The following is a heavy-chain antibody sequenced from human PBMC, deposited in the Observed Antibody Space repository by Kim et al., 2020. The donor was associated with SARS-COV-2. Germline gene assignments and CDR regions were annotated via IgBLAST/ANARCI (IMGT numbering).Heavy chain of an antibody. J-gene: IGHJ4*01. CDR1: GFTFSSYE. CDR2: IIGGGTTI. CDR3: AREPNHSPFDF. V-gene: IGHV3-48*03. Sequence: GGSLRLSCAASGFTFSSYEMHWVRQAPGKGLEWVSYIIGGGTTIYYADSVRGRFTISRDNDKNSLYLQMNSLRAEDTAVYYCAREPNHSPFDFWCYGNVV. D-gene: IGHD5-18*01.